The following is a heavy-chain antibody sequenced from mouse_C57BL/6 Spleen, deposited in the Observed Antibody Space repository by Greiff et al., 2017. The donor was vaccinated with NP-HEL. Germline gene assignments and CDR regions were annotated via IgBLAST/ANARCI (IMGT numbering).Heavy chain of an antibody. J-gene: IGHJ3*01. V-gene: IGHV14-4*01. Sequence: VQLKQSGAELVRPGASVKLSCTASGFNIKDDYMHWVKQRPEQGLEWIGWIDPENGDTEYASKFQGKATITADTSSNTAYLQLSSLTSEDTAVYYCTSPASSLSYWGQGTLVTVSA. CDR2: IDPENGDT. D-gene: IGHD6-1*01. CDR3: TSPASSLSY. CDR1: GFNIKDDY.